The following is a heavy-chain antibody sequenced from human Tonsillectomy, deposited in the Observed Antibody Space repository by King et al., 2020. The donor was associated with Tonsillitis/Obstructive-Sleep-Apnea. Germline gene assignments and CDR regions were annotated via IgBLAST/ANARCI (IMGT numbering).Heavy chain of an antibody. V-gene: IGHV3-30*04. D-gene: IGHD3-3*01. CDR2: ISYDRSNK. Sequence: VQLVESGGGVVQPGRSLRLSCAASGFTFSSYAMHWVRQAPGKGLEWVAVISYDRSNKYYADSVKGRFTISRDNSKNTLYLQMNSLRAEDTAVYYCARGTYDFWSGYYPTDYFDYWGQGTLVTVSS. J-gene: IGHJ4*02. CDR1: GFTFSSYA. CDR3: ARGTYDFWSGYYPTDYFDY.